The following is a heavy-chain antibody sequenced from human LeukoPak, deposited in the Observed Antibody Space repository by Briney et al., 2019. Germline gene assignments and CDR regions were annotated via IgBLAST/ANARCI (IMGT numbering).Heavy chain of an antibody. Sequence: PGGSLRLSCAASGFTFSSYGMHWVRQAPGKGLEWVAFIRYDGSNKYYADSVKGRFTISRDNSKNTLYLQMNSLRAEDTAVYYCAKRYDRAPHDAFDIWGQGTMVTVSS. D-gene: IGHD3-22*01. V-gene: IGHV3-30*02. CDR2: IRYDGSNK. J-gene: IGHJ3*02. CDR3: AKRYDRAPHDAFDI. CDR1: GFTFSSYG.